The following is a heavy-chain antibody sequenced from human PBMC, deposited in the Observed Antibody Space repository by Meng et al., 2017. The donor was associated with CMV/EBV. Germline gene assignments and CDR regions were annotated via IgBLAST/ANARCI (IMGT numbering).Heavy chain of an antibody. CDR1: GFTVSSYS. CDR2: ISSSSYI. D-gene: IGHD2-2*01. V-gene: IGHV3-21*01. Sequence: ASGFTVSSYSMNWVRQAPGKGLEWVSSISSSSYIYYADSVKGRFTISRDNAKNSLYLQMNSLRAEDTAVYYCARDPVVSSTPGEWNYWGQGTLVTVSS. J-gene: IGHJ4*02. CDR3: ARDPVVSSTPGEWNY.